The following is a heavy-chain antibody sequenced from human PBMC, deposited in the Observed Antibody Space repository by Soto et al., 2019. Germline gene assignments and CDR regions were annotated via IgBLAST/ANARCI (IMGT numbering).Heavy chain of an antibody. CDR2: ISYDGSNK. J-gene: IGHJ6*02. D-gene: IGHD3-3*01. Sequence: GGSLRLSCAASGFTFSSYAMHWVRQAPGKGLEWVAVISYDGSNKYYADSVKGRFTISRDNSKNTLYLQMNSLRAEDTAVYYCARDRQTIFGVVITTYYYYGMDVWGQGTTVTVSS. CDR3: ARDRQTIFGVVITTYYYYGMDV. CDR1: GFTFSSYA. V-gene: IGHV3-30-3*01.